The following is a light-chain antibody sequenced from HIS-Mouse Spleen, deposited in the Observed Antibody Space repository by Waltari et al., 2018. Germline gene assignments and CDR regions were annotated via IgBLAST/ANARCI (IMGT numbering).Light chain of an antibody. CDR1: ALTKKY. CDR3: YSTDSSGNHRV. CDR2: EDS. V-gene: IGLV3-10*01. J-gene: IGLJ2*01. Sequence: SYELTQPPSVSVSPGQTARHTCPGDALTKKYASWYQQKSGPAPVLVIYEDSKRPSGIPERFSGSSSGTMATLTISGAQVEDEADYYCYSTDSSGNHRVFGGGTKLTVL.